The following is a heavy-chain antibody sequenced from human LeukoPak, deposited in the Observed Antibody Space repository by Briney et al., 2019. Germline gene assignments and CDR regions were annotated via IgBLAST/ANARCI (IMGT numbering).Heavy chain of an antibody. CDR2: SSSSRSYI. D-gene: IGHD4-17*01. Sequence: PGGSLRLSCAASGFTFSSYSMNWVRQAPGKGLEWFSSSSSSRSYIYYADSVKGRFTISRDNAKNSLYLQMNSLRVEDTAVYYCAREDYVGVNFDYWGQGTLVTVSS. CDR3: AREDYVGVNFDY. V-gene: IGHV3-21*01. CDR1: GFTFSSYS. J-gene: IGHJ4*02.